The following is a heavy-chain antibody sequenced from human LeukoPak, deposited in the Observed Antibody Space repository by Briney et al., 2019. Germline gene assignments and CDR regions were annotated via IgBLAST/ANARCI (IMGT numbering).Heavy chain of an antibody. CDR3: AKGVRRLLSDAASDC. V-gene: IGHV1-18*04. D-gene: IGHD3-3*01. Sequence: RGASVKVSCKASGYTFTSYGLSWVRQAPGQGLDWMGCISPYNGNTKYAQHLQGRVTMTTDTSTSTAYMELRSLRSDDTAVYYCAKGVRRLLSDAASDCWGQGTLVTVSS. CDR1: GYTFTSYG. CDR2: ISPYNGNT. J-gene: IGHJ4*02.